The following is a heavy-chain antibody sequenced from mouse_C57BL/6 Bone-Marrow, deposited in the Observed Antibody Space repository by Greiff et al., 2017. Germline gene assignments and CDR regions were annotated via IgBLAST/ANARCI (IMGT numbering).Heavy chain of an antibody. CDR2: IDPENGDT. D-gene: IGHD1-1*01. Sequence: EVQLQESGAELVRPGASVKLSCKASGFNIKDDYMHWVKQRPEQGLEWIGWIDPENGDTEYASKFQGKATITADTSSNTAYLQLSSLTSEDTAVYYCTIYYYGSNAWFAYWGQGTLVTVSA. CDR1: GFNIKDDY. CDR3: TIYYYGSNAWFAY. V-gene: IGHV14-4*01. J-gene: IGHJ3*01.